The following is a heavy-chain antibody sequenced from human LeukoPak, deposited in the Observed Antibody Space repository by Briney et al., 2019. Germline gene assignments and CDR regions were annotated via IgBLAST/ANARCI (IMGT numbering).Heavy chain of an antibody. CDR3: ARVSSSSWHAIDY. Sequence: PSETLSLTCTVSGGSISSYYWSWIRQPPGKGLEWIGYIYYSGSTNYNPSLKSRVTISVDTSKNQFSLKLSSVTAADTAVYYCARVSSSSWHAIDYWGQGTLVTVSS. D-gene: IGHD6-13*01. V-gene: IGHV4-59*01. J-gene: IGHJ4*02. CDR2: IYYSGST. CDR1: GGSISSYY.